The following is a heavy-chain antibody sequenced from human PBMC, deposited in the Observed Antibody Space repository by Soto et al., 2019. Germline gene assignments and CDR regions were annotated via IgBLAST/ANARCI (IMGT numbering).Heavy chain of an antibody. D-gene: IGHD3-10*01. V-gene: IGHV4-30-2*01. J-gene: IGHJ5*02. CDR2: IYHSGST. CDR1: GGSISSGGYS. Sequence: SETLSLTCAVSGGSISSGGYSWSWIRQPPGKGLEWIGYIYHSGSTYYNPSLKSRVTISVDRSKNQFSLKLSSVTAADTAVYYCARGSHGEGSGSYSSHNSIWFDPWGQGTLVTVSS. CDR3: ARGSHGEGSGSYSSHNSIWFDP.